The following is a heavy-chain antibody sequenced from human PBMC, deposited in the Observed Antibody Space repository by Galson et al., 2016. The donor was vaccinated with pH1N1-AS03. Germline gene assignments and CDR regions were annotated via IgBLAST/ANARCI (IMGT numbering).Heavy chain of an antibody. V-gene: IGHV3-73*01. CDR2: IRAKAYNYAT. D-gene: IGHD6-13*01. Sequence: SLRLSCAASGFNFSASAMHWVRQTSGKGLEWIGRIRAKAYNYATEYAAPVRGRFTISKDDSKNTAFLQMNSLKIEDTAVYYCTRHPRRAAGGWGGFDPWGHVTLVTVSS. CDR3: TRHPRRAAGGWGGFDP. CDR1: GFNFSASA. J-gene: IGHJ5*02.